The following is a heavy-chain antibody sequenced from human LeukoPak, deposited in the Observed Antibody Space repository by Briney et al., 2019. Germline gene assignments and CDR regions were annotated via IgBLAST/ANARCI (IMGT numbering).Heavy chain of an antibody. V-gene: IGHV1-18*01. Sequence: ASVKVSCKASGYTFTSYGISWVRQAPGQGLEWMGWTSAYNGNTNYAQKLQGRVTMTTDTSTSTAYMELRSLRSDDTAVYYCARGDSGYDFAPFDYWGQGTLVTVSS. CDR3: ARGDSGYDFAPFDY. J-gene: IGHJ4*02. CDR2: TSAYNGNT. CDR1: GYTFTSYG. D-gene: IGHD5-12*01.